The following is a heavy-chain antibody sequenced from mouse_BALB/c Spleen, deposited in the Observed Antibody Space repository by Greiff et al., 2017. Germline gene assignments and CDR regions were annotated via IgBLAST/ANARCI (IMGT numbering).Heavy chain of an antibody. Sequence: EVQRVESGAELVKPGASVKLSCTASGFNIKDTYMHWVKQRPEQGLEWIGRIDPANGNTKYDPKFQGKATITADTSSNTAYLQLSSLTSEDTAVYYCARWWEGWFAYWGQGTLVTVSA. J-gene: IGHJ3*01. V-gene: IGHV14-3*02. CDR3: ARWWEGWFAY. CDR2: IDPANGNT. CDR1: GFNIKDTY. D-gene: IGHD1-1*02.